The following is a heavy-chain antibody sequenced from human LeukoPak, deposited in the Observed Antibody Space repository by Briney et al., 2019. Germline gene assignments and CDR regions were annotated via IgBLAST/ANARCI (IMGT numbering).Heavy chain of an antibody. D-gene: IGHD4-17*01. J-gene: IGHJ3*02. CDR3: ARDLVTVTKGFDI. V-gene: IGHV4-59*11. Sequence: SETLSLTCPVSADSFSSHYWTWIRQPPGKGLEWIGYISYIGGTNYNPSLKSRVTISLDTSKNQFSLKLSSVTAADTAVYYCARDLVTVTKGFDIWGRGTMVSVSS. CDR1: ADSFSSHY. CDR2: ISYIGGT.